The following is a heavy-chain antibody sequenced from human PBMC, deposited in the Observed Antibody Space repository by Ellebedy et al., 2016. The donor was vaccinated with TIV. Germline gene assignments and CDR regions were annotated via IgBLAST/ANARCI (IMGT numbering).Heavy chain of an antibody. CDR2: INSDGSST. V-gene: IGHV3-74*01. CDR1: GFTFSSYW. D-gene: IGHD3-3*01. CDR3: ARDADFWSGFVQWPFDNYYGMDV. J-gene: IGHJ6*02. Sequence: GGSLRLSCAASGFTFSSYWMHWVRQAPGKGLVWVSRINSDGSSTSYADSVKGRFTISRDNAKNMLYLQMNSLRAEDTAVYYCARDADFWSGFVQWPFDNYYGMDVWGQGTTVTVSS.